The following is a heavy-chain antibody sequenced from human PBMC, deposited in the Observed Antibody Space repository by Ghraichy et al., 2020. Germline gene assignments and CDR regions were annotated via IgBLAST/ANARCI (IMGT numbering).Heavy chain of an antibody. CDR2: IYYSGST. D-gene: IGHD2-15*01. J-gene: IGHJ4*02. CDR3: ARSGVVVVAATGQMSSFDY. CDR1: GGSISSYY. V-gene: IGHV4-59*01. Sequence: SETLSLTCTVSGGSISSYYWSWIRQPPGKGLEWIGYIYYSGSTNYNPSLKSRVTISVDTSKNQFSLKLSSVTAADTAVYYCARSGVVVVAATGQMSSFDYWGQGTLVTVSS.